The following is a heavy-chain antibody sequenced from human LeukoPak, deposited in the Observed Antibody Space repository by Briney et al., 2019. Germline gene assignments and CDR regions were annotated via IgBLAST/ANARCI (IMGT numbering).Heavy chain of an antibody. V-gene: IGHV1-69*04. CDR1: GGTFNNYA. D-gene: IGHD5-12*01. CDR3: ATEPSRSYSFDHLDF. J-gene: IGHJ4*02. Sequence: ASVKVSCKTSGGTFNNYAISWARQAPGQGLEWMGRVVPMFGIRNYPQTFRGRVNITADKATNTVYMELRSLRAEDTAIYYCATEPSRSYSFDHLDFWGLGTPVTVSS. CDR2: VVPMFGIR.